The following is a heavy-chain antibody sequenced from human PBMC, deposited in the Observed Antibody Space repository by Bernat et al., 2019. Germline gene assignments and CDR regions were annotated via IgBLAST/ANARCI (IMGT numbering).Heavy chain of an antibody. Sequence: QVQLEESGPGLVKPSGTLSLTCAVSGGSIGSSDWWSWVRQPPGKGLQWIGEIYHSGSTNYMPSLQSRVTISIDKSKNQLSLKVTSVIAADTAVYYCARNYCSGGSCHWFFDLWGRGTLVTVSS. CDR3: ARNYCSGGSCHWFFDL. D-gene: IGHD2-15*01. J-gene: IGHJ2*01. CDR1: GGSIGSSDW. V-gene: IGHV4-4*02. CDR2: IYHSGST.